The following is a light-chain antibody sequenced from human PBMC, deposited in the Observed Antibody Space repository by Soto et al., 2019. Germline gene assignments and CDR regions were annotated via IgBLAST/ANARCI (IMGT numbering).Light chain of an antibody. V-gene: IGLV2-14*01. CDR3: SSYTSSSTL. Sequence: ALTQPASVSGSPGQSITISCTGTSSDVGGYNYVSWYQQHPGKAPKLMIYEVSNRPSGVSNRFSGSKSGNTASLTISGLQAEDEADYYCSSYTSSSTLFGTGTKVTVL. CDR1: SSDVGGYNY. J-gene: IGLJ1*01. CDR2: EVS.